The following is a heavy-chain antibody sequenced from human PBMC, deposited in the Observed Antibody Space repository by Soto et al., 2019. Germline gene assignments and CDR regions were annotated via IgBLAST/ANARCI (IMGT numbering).Heavy chain of an antibody. J-gene: IGHJ4*02. D-gene: IGHD1-1*01. V-gene: IGHV3-30*04. CDR1: GFTFSNYA. CDR3: AKGDWNPLVYFDY. Sequence: GGSLRLSCAASGFTFSNYAMSWVRQAPGKGLEWVAVISDDGSSKYYADSVKGRFTISRDKSKNTLYLQMNSLRAEDTAVYYCAKGDWNPLVYFDYWGQGTLVTVSS. CDR2: ISDDGSSK.